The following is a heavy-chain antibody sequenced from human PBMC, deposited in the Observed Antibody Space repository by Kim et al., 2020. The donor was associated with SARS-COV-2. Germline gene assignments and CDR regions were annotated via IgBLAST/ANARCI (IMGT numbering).Heavy chain of an antibody. CDR1: GFTFSGSA. D-gene: IGHD1-7*01. CDR3: TITGTTAFDP. J-gene: IGHJ5*02. CDR2: IRSKANSYAT. Sequence: GGSLRLSCAASGFTFSGSAMHWVRQASGKGLEWVGRIRSKANSYATAYAASVKGRFTISRDDSKNTAYLQMNSLKTEDTAVYYCTITGTTAFDPWGQGTLVTVSS. V-gene: IGHV3-73*01.